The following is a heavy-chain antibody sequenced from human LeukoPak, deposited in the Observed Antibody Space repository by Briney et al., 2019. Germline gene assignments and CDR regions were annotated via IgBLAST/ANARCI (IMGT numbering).Heavy chain of an antibody. D-gene: IGHD6-13*01. CDR2: INHRGTT. CDR3: ARVNFGTYSSSWYKGGYYYFYMDV. CDR1: GGSFSGYY. J-gene: IGHJ6*03. V-gene: IGHV4-34*01. Sequence: PSETLSLTCAVYGGSFSGYYWTWIRQPPGKGLEWIGEINHRGTTHSNPSLKSRVIMTVDTSKKQSSLRLSSVTAADTAVYYCARVNFGTYSSSWYKGGYYYFYMDVWGTRTTVTVSS.